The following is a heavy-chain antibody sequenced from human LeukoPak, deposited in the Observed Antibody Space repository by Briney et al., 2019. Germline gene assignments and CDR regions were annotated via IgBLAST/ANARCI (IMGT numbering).Heavy chain of an antibody. CDR2: IYYSGST. D-gene: IGHD5-24*01. Sequence: PSETLSLTCTVSGGSISSYYWSWIRQPPGKGLEWIGYIYYSGSTNYNPSLKSRVTISVDTSKNQFSLKLSSVTAADTAVYYCAIGRDGYNYHVDCWGQGTLVTVSS. CDR3: AIGRDGYNYHVDC. J-gene: IGHJ4*02. V-gene: IGHV4-59*01. CDR1: GGSISSYY.